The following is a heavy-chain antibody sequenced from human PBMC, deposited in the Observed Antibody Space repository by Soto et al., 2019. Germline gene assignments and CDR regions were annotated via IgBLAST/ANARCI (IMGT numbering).Heavy chain of an antibody. CDR2: ISYDGSTI. CDR3: AKGPWHLAHGHYFDY. CDR1: GFTFSSYA. D-gene: IGHD5-12*01. V-gene: IGHV3-30*18. Sequence: QVQVVESGGGVVQPGRSLRLSCAASGFTFSSYAMHWVRQASGKGLEWVAGISYDGSTIYYVDSVKGRFTVSRDNSKNTLYLHMNSLRSEDTAVYSCAKGPWHLAHGHYFDYWGQGTLVTVSS. J-gene: IGHJ4*02.